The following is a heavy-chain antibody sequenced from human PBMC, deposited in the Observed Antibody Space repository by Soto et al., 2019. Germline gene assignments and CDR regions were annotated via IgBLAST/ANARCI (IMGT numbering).Heavy chain of an antibody. J-gene: IGHJ6*02. Sequence: QGQLVQSGAEVKKPGASVKVSCKASGYTFTRYGISWVRQAPGQGLEWMGWISGYNGDTNYAQKPQCRVTMTIDTSTSTAYMELRSLTSDDTAVYYCATNGQLPYYYYGMDVWGQGTTVTVSS. CDR2: ISGYNGDT. V-gene: IGHV1-18*01. D-gene: IGHD1-7*01. CDR1: GYTFTRYG. CDR3: ATNGQLPYYYYGMDV.